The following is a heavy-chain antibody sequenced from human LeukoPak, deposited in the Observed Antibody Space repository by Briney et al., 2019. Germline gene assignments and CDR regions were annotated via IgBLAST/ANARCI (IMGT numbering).Heavy chain of an antibody. D-gene: IGHD2-15*01. CDR2: INERGSET. CDR3: AKDYSFSNFN. V-gene: IGHV3-7*01. Sequence: PGGSLRLSCAASGFMFPNHWMTWVRQAPGKGLEWVANINERGSETYYADYVKGRFPISRDNTKKSLFLQLNSLSVEDTAMYYCAKDYSFSNFNWGQGTLVTVSS. CDR1: GFMFPNHW. J-gene: IGHJ4*02.